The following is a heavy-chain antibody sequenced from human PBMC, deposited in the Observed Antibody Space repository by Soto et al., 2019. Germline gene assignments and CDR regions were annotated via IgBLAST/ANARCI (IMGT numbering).Heavy chain of an antibody. CDR2: MSGSGGST. V-gene: IGHV3-23*01. CDR3: AKEPNYDFWSGYRYFDS. Sequence: DVQLLESGGGLVQPGGSLRLSCTASGFTFSNYAMSWVRQAPGKGLEWVSSMSGSGGSTYYADSVKGRFTISRDNSKKTLDLHMSSLRAADTAFYYCAKEPNYDFWSGYRYFDSWGQGSLVTVSS. D-gene: IGHD3-3*01. CDR1: GFTFSNYA. J-gene: IGHJ4*02.